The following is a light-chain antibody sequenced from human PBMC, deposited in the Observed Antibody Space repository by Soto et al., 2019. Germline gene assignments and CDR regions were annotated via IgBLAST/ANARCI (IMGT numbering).Light chain of an antibody. CDR2: EVS. Sequence: QSVLTQPASVSGSPGQSITISCTGTSSDVGGYNYVSWYQQHPGKAPKLMIYEVSNRPSGVSNRFSGSKSGNTASLTISGLQAEYEAQYYCSSYTSSSTWVFGVGTKVTVL. V-gene: IGLV2-14*01. CDR1: SSDVGGYNY. CDR3: SSYTSSSTWV. J-gene: IGLJ3*02.